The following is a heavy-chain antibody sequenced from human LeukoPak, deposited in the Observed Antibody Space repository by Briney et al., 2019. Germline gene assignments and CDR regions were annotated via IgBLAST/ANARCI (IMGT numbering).Heavy chain of an antibody. CDR3: ARLTVTTGSYHFDY. D-gene: IGHD1-26*01. V-gene: IGHV1-18*01. Sequence: ASVKVSCKASGYTFASYGISWVRQAPGQGLEWMGWISAYNGYTNYAQKLQGRVTTTTDTSTSTAYMELRSLRADDTAVYYCARLTVTTGSYHFDYWGQGTLVTVSS. CDR1: GYTFASYG. CDR2: ISAYNGYT. J-gene: IGHJ4*02.